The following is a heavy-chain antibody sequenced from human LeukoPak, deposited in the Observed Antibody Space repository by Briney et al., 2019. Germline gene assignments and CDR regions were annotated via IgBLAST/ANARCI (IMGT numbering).Heavy chain of an antibody. CDR1: GFTFSSYG. Sequence: GGSLRLSCAASGFTFSSYGMHWVRQAPGKGLECVVFIWYDGSNKYYADSVKGRFTITRDNSKNTLYLQMNSLRAEDTAVYYCARDSYDFWSGYYTLYGMDVWGQGTTVTVSS. CDR2: IWYDGSNK. CDR3: ARDSYDFWSGYYTLYGMDV. D-gene: IGHD3-3*01. V-gene: IGHV3-33*01. J-gene: IGHJ6*02.